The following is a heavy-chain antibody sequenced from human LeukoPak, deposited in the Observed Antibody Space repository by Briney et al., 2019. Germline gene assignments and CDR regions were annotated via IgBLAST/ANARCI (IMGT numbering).Heavy chain of an antibody. Sequence: GGSLRLSCVASGFTFRSYAMHWVRQAPGKGLEWVAVISRDGRDKHHADSVKGRFTISRDNSKNTLYLQMDSLRAEDTAVYFCAKDPRTAAAYYFDYWGQGILVTASS. CDR1: GFTFRSYA. V-gene: IGHV3-30*18. CDR2: ISRDGRDK. D-gene: IGHD6-13*01. J-gene: IGHJ4*02. CDR3: AKDPRTAAAYYFDY.